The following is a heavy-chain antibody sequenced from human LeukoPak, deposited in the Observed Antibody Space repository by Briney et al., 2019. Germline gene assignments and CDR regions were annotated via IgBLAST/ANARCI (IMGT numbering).Heavy chain of an antibody. Sequence: GGSLRLSCAVSGFTFSSYGMHWVRQAPGQGLEWVAVISYDGSNKYYAHSVKGRFTISRDNSKNTLYLQMNSLRPEDTAVYYCAKDQGYSYGYVSYWGQGTLVTVSS. CDR1: GFTFSSYG. D-gene: IGHD5-18*01. CDR2: ISYDGSNK. J-gene: IGHJ4*02. CDR3: AKDQGYSYGYVSY. V-gene: IGHV3-30*18.